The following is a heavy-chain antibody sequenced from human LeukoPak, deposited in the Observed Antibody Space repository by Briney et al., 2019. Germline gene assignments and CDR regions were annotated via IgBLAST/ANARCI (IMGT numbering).Heavy chain of an antibody. J-gene: IGHJ6*03. V-gene: IGHV3-7*01. Sequence: PGGSLRLSCAASGFTFSSYWMSWVRQAPGKGLEWVANIKQDGSEKYYVDSVKGRFTISRDNAQNSLYLQMNSLRAEDTAVYYCARARNYDFWSGPLGFYYYMDVWGKGTTVTVSS. CDR3: ARARNYDFWSGPLGFYYYMDV. CDR1: GFTFSSYW. D-gene: IGHD3-3*01. CDR2: IKQDGSEK.